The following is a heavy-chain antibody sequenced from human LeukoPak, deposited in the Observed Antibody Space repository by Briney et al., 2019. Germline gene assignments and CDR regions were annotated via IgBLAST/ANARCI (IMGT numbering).Heavy chain of an antibody. D-gene: IGHD2-2*01. J-gene: IGHJ4*02. V-gene: IGHV4-34*01. CDR2: INHSGST. CDR3: ARGTVVPAALYYFDY. CDR1: GGSFSGYY. Sequence: PSETLSLTCAVYGGSFSGYYWSWIRQPPGKGLEWSGEINHSGSTNYNPSLKSRVTISVDTSKNQFSLKLSSVTAADTAVYYCARGTVVPAALYYFDYWGQGTLVTVSS.